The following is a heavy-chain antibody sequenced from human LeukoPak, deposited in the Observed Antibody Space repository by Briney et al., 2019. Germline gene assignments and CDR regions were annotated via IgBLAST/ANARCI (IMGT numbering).Heavy chain of an antibody. CDR1: GGSFSGYY. Sequence: SETLSLTCAVYGGSFSGYYWSWIRQPPGKGLEWIGEINHSGSTNYNPSLKSRVTISVDTSKNQFSLKLSSVTAADTAVYYCARAPYSSPFDYWGQGTLVTVSS. V-gene: IGHV4-34*01. D-gene: IGHD6-19*01. CDR3: ARAPYSSPFDY. J-gene: IGHJ4*02. CDR2: INHSGST.